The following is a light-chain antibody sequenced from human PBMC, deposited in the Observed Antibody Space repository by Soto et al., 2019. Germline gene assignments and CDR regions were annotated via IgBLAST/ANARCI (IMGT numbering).Light chain of an antibody. Sequence: EIVLTQSPGTLSVSPGESATLCCRASQSVSNHLGWFQHRPGQAPRLLIYGASNRVPGIPARFSGSGSGTDFTLTISGLQSEDFAVYYCQQSGTSPRTFGQGTKVDIK. CDR3: QQSGTSPRT. CDR1: QSVSNH. J-gene: IGKJ1*01. CDR2: GAS. V-gene: IGKV3-15*01.